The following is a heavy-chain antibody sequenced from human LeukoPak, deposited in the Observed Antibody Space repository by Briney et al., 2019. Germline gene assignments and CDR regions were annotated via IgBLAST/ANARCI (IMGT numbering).Heavy chain of an antibody. CDR1: GGSISSGGYY. J-gene: IGHJ5*02. D-gene: IGHD2-2*01. Sequence: SETLSLTCTISGGSISSGGYYWSWIRQHPGKGLEWIGYIYYSGSTYYNPSLKSRVTISVDTSRNQFSLRLSSVTAADTAVYYCARRSEYHWFDPWGQGTLVTVSS. CDR3: ARRSEYHWFDP. V-gene: IGHV4-31*03. CDR2: IYYSGST.